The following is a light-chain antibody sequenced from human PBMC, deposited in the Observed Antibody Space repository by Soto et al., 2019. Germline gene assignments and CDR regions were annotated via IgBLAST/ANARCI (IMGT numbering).Light chain of an antibody. J-gene: IGKJ1*01. CDR1: QGLSKN. CDR3: QQYNNWPPT. CDR2: GAS. Sequence: VLSQKPATLSVSPGERATLACMASQGLSKNLAWYQQRPGQAPRLLIYGASIRATGVPARFSGSGSGTEFTLTISSLQSEDFLLYFCQQYNNWPPTFGQRTNVDI. V-gene: IGKV3-15*01.